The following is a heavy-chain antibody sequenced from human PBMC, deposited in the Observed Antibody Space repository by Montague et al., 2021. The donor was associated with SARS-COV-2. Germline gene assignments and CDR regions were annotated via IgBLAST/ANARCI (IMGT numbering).Heavy chain of an antibody. Sequence: SETLSLTCAVYGGSFSGYYWRWIRQPPGKGLEWIGEINHGGSTNYNPSLKSRVTISVDTSKNQFSLKLSSVTAADTAVHYCARVRYYGSGTSLGMDVWGQGTTVTVSS. J-gene: IGHJ6*02. V-gene: IGHV4-34*01. CDR1: GGSFSGYY. CDR3: ARVRYYGSGTSLGMDV. D-gene: IGHD3-10*01. CDR2: INHGGST.